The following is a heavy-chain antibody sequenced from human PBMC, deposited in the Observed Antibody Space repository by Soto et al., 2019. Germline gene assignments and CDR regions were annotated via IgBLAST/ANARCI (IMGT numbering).Heavy chain of an antibody. D-gene: IGHD3-3*02. V-gene: IGHV4-39*01. J-gene: IGHJ5*02. Sequence: ETVALASTVPRESISRSLYYWGCICQPPGKGLEWIGSIYYSGSTYYNPSLKSRVTISVDTSKNQFSLKLSSVTAADTAVYYCASPKIAFYNWFDPWGQGTLVTVS. CDR3: ASPKIAFYNWFDP. CDR2: IYYSGST. CDR1: RESISRSLYY.